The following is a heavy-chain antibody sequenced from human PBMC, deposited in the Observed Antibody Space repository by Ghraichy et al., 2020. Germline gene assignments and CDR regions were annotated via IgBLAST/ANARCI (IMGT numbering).Heavy chain of an antibody. J-gene: IGHJ4*02. CDR1: GITFTTYW. V-gene: IGHV3-7*01. CDR3: ARGGWSNFDY. Sequence: GGSLRLSCAASGITFTTYWMTWVRQAPGKGLEWVANIKQDGSQKYYVDSVQGRFTISRDNAKNSLYLQMNSLRAEDTAIYYCARGGWSNFDYWGQGTLVTVSS. D-gene: IGHD2-15*01. CDR2: IKQDGSQK.